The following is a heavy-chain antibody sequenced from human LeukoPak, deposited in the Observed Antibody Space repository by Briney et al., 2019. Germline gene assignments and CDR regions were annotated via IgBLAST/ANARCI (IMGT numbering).Heavy chain of an antibody. D-gene: IGHD3-22*01. J-gene: IGHJ4*02. CDR2: IRSKANSYAT. V-gene: IGHV3-73*01. Sequence: PRGSLKLSCAASGVTFSGSAMHWVRQASGKGLEWVGRIRSKANSYATAYAASVKGRFTISRDDSKNTAYLQMNSLKTEDTAVYYCTSMIVVGPPHYFDYWGQGTLVTVSS. CDR3: TSMIVVGPPHYFDY. CDR1: GVTFSGSA.